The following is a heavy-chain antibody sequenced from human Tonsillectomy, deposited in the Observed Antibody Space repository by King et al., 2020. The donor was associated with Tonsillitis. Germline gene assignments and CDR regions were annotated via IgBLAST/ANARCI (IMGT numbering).Heavy chain of an antibody. Sequence: VQLVESGGGLIQPGGSLRLSCAASGFNFGSYAMSWVRQAPGKGLEWVSGISGSCGTTLYADSVKGRFTISGDISNNTLYLQMNSLRADDAAGYYWAXXKRYSDGFAFDLWGQGTMVTVSS. CDR2: ISGSCGTT. V-gene: IGHV3-23*04. CDR1: GFNFGSYA. J-gene: IGHJ3*01. D-gene: IGHD5-18*01. CDR3: AXXKRYSDGFAFDL.